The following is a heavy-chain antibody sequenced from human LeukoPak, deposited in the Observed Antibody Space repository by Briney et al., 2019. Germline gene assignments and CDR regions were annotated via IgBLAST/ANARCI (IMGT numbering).Heavy chain of an antibody. V-gene: IGHV3-23*01. D-gene: IGHD3-9*01. CDR1: GFTFSTYG. CDR3: ARVLSGTLTFDH. CDR2: ICGSGGCT. Sequence: GGSLRLSCAASGFTFSTYGMSWVRQAPGKGLEWVSGICGSGGCTYYADSVKGRFTISRDNAKNSLFLQMNSLRAEDTAVYYCARVLSGTLTFDHWGQGTLVAVSS. J-gene: IGHJ4*02.